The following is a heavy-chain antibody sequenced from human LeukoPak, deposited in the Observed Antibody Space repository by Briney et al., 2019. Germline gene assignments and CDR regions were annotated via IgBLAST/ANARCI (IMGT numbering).Heavy chain of an antibody. J-gene: IGHJ3*02. CDR3: AKAQKEDAFDI. Sequence: PGGSLRLSCAASGFTFSNYAMTWVRQAPGKGLEWVSGISWNSDSIAYADSVKGRFTISRDNATNSLYLQINSLRPEDMALYYCAKAQKEDAFDIWGQGTMVTVSS. CDR2: ISWNSDSI. V-gene: IGHV3-9*03. CDR1: GFTFSNYA.